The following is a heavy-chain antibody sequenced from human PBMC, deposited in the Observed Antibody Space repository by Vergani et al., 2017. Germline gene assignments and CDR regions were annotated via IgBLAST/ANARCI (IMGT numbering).Heavy chain of an antibody. CDR1: GRSISSSSYY. D-gene: IGHD2-15*01. CDR3: ARQRDIVVVVAATVWFDP. J-gene: IGHJ5*02. Sequence: QLQLQESGPGLVKPSETLSLTCTVSGRSISSSSYYWGWIRQPPGKGLEWIGSIYYSGSTYYNPSLKSRVTISVDTSKNQFSLKLSSVTAADTAVYYCARQRDIVVVVAATVWFDPWGQGTLVTVSS. V-gene: IGHV4-39*01. CDR2: IYYSGST.